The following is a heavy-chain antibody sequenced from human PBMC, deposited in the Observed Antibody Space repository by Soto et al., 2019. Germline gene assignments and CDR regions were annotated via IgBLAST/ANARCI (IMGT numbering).Heavy chain of an antibody. Sequence: QVQLVQSGAEVKKPGSSVKVSCKASGGTFSSYAISWVRQAPGQGLEWMGGIIPNLGTANYAQKFQGRVTITTDEDTGTAYVDLRILRSKDTDVDYCASPRGYCSSTSCAYFDYWGQGTLVTVSS. D-gene: IGHD2-2*01. CDR3: ASPRGYCSSTSCAYFDY. J-gene: IGHJ4*02. V-gene: IGHV1-69*01. CDR1: GGTFSSYA. CDR2: IIPNLGTA.